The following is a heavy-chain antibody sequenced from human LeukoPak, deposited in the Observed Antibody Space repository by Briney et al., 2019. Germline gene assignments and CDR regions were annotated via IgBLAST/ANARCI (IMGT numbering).Heavy chain of an antibody. J-gene: IGHJ4*02. D-gene: IGHD3-10*01. Sequence: SETLSLTCTVSGYSISSGYYWGWIRQPPGKGLEWIGSIYHSGSTYYNPSLKSRVTISVDTSKNQFSLKLSSVTAADTAVYYCARAELWFGESSYWGQGTLVTVSS. CDR1: GYSISSGYY. CDR2: IYHSGST. V-gene: IGHV4-38-2*02. CDR3: ARAELWFGESSY.